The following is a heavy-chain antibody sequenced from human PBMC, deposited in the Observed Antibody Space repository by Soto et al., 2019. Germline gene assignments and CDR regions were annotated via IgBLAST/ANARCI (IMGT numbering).Heavy chain of an antibody. CDR2: IYYSGST. CDR1: GGSISSSSYY. J-gene: IGHJ4*02. Sequence: SETLSLTCTVSGGSISSSSYYWGWIRQPPGKGLEWIGSIYYSGSTYYNPSLKSRVTMSVDTSKNQFSLKLSSVTAADTAVYYCARSTIFGVAYYFDYWGQGTLVTVSS. D-gene: IGHD3-3*01. CDR3: ARSTIFGVAYYFDY. V-gene: IGHV4-39*01.